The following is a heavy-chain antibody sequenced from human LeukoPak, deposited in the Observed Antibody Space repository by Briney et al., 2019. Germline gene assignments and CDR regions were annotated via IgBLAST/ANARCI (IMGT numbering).Heavy chain of an antibody. CDR3: ARRPLAVAGTGYFDY. Sequence: PSETLSLTCTVSGGSISSSSYYWGWIRQPPGKGLEWIGSIYYSGSTYYNPSLKSRVTISVDTSKNQFSLKLSSVTAADTAVYYCARRPLAVAGTGYFDYWGQGTLVTVSS. CDR2: IYYSGST. CDR1: GGSISSSSYY. D-gene: IGHD6-19*01. V-gene: IGHV4-39*01. J-gene: IGHJ4*02.